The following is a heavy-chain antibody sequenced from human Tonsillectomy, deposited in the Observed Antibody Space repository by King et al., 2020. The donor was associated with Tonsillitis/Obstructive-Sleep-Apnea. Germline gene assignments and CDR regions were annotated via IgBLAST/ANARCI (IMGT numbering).Heavy chain of an antibody. CDR1: GFTFSDYY. V-gene: IGHV3-11*06. CDR3: ARKRDGYTSGFDY. Sequence: VQLVESGGGLVKPGGSLRLSCAASGFTFSDYYMSWIRQAPGKGLEWVSYISSGRSTPDYADSVKGRFTISRDNAKNSLYLQMNSLRAEDTAVYYCARKRDGYTSGFDYWGQGTLVTVSS. J-gene: IGHJ4*02. CDR2: ISSGRSTP. D-gene: IGHD5-24*01.